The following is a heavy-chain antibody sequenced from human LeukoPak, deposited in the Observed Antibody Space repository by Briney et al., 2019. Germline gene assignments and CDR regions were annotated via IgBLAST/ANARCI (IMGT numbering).Heavy chain of an antibody. CDR1: GGSLSSYY. CDR2: IYYSGST. CDR3: ARDDGRDGYNYFQH. D-gene: IGHD5-24*01. V-gene: IGHV4-59*01. J-gene: IGHJ1*01. Sequence: PSETLSLTCTISGGSLSSYYWSWIRQPPGKGQEWIGYIYYSGSTNYNPSLKSRVTISVDTSKNQFSLKLSSVTAADTAVYYCARDDGRDGYNYFQHWGQGTLVTVSS.